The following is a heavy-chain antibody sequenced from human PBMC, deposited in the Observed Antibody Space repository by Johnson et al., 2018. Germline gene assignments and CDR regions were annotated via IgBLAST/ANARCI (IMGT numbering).Heavy chain of an antibody. CDR3: ARGGYSGYDSPIYGMDV. CDR1: GFTFSSYS. Sequence: VQLVESGGGVVQXGRSLRLSCAVSGFTFSSYSMNWVRQAPGKGLEWVSSISSSGSTIYPADSVTGRFTISRDNAKNSLYLKMNSRRAEDTAVYYCARGGYSGYDSPIYGMDVWGQGTTVTVSS. CDR2: ISSSGSTI. J-gene: IGHJ6*02. D-gene: IGHD5-12*01. V-gene: IGHV3-21*04.